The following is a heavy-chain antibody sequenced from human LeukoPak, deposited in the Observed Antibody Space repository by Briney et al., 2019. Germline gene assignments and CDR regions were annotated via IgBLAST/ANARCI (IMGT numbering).Heavy chain of an antibody. D-gene: IGHD2-15*01. CDR3: ARGGWSDFDY. CDR1: GFTFSSYS. Sequence: GGSLRLSCAASGFTFSSYSMNWVRQAPGKGLEWVSYISSSSTIYYADSVKGRFTISRDNAKNSLYLQMNSLRAEDTAVYYCARGGWSDFDYWGQGTLVTVSS. J-gene: IGHJ4*02. V-gene: IGHV3-48*04. CDR2: ISSSSTI.